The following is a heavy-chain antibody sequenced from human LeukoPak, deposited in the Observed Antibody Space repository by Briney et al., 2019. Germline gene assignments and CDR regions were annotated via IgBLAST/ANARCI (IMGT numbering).Heavy chain of an antibody. CDR2: ISSSSDYI. V-gene: IGHV3-21*01. CDR3: TRGTDGLWDF. J-gene: IGHJ4*02. CDR1: GLPSTGYS. Sequence: PGGSLRLSCVVSGLPSTGYSMTWVRQAPGKGLEWVSSISSSSDYILYADSVKGRFTISRDNAKNSLYLQMNSLRAEDTAVYYCTRGTDGLWDFWGQGTLVTVSS. D-gene: IGHD2-8*01.